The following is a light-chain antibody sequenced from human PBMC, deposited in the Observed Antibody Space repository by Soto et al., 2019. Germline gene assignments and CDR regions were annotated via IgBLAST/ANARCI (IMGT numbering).Light chain of an antibody. J-gene: IGKJ1*01. CDR2: GAS. Sequence: EIVLTQSPGTVSLSPGERATLSCRASQSVSFSYLAWYQQKPGQAPRLLIYGASSRATGIPDRFSGSGSGTDFTLTISRLEPEDFAVYYCQQYGSSPPWTFGQGTKVEIK. CDR3: QQYGSSPPWT. CDR1: QSVSFSY. V-gene: IGKV3-20*01.